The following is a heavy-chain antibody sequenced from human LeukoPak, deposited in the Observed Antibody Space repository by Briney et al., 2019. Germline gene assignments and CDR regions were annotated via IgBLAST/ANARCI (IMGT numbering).Heavy chain of an antibody. D-gene: IGHD2-21*02. J-gene: IGHJ4*02. V-gene: IGHV1-69*13. Sequence: GASVKVSCKASGGTFSSYAISWVRQAPGQGLEWMGGIIPIFGTANYAQKFQGRVTITADESTSTAYMELSSLRSEDTAVYYCASGWYCGGDCYPPFDYWGQGTLVTVSS. CDR1: GGTFSSYA. CDR2: IIPIFGTA. CDR3: ASGWYCGGDCYPPFDY.